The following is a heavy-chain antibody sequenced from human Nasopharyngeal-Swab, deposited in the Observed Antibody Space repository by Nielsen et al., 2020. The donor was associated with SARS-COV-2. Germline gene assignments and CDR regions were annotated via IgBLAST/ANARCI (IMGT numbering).Heavy chain of an antibody. CDR2: ISPSHGHT. J-gene: IGHJ6*03. CDR3: ATERSGVVPGPLGIGPWYIYYYMDV. Sequence: ASVTVSCQAPGYTFTGNYITWVRQAPGQGLVWMGRISPSHGHTKFAQRFQGRVAMTTDTSTRTAYMELRSLTSDDTAVYYCATERSGVVPGPLGIGPWYIYYYMDVWGKGTTVTVSS. CDR1: GYTFTGNY. D-gene: IGHD2-2*01. V-gene: IGHV1-18*04.